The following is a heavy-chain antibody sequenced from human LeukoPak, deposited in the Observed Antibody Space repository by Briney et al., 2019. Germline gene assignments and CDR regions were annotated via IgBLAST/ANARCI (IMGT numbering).Heavy chain of an antibody. CDR1: GLTFSTSA. D-gene: IGHD6-13*01. V-gene: IGHV1-58*02. CDR3: AAGFSNHGYIY. Sequence: VASVKVSCKASGLTFSTSAMQWVRQTRGQGLEWIGWTVLGSGDTNYAQSLKERVTITRDMPTSTAYMEVSSLRSEDTAMYYCAAGFSNHGYIYWGQGTLVTVSS. CDR2: TVLGSGDT. J-gene: IGHJ4*02.